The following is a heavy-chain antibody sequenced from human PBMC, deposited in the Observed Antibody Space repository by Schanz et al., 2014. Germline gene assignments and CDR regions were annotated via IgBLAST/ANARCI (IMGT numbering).Heavy chain of an antibody. V-gene: IGHV3-74*02. Sequence: EVQLMESGGGLVKPGGSLRLSCAASGFTFSNYWMHWVRQAPGKGLVWVSRMNGDGSSTAYADSVKGRFTISRGNAKNKLYLQMNSLRAEDAAVYYCAKSDAFDSWGQGTLVTVSS. CDR3: AKSDAFDS. CDR1: GFTFSNYW. CDR2: MNGDGSST. J-gene: IGHJ3*02.